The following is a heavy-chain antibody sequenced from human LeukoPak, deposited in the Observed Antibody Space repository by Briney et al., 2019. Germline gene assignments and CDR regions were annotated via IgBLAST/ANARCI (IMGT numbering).Heavy chain of an antibody. CDR1: GYSFTNYW. J-gene: IGHJ4*02. Sequence: GESLKISCEGSGYSFTNYWIGWVRQMPGKGLEGMGIIYPGDSDTRYSPSFQGQVTISADKSISTAYLQWSSLRASDTAMYYCARARYSSNWDFDYWGQGTLVTVSS. V-gene: IGHV5-51*01. D-gene: IGHD6-13*01. CDR2: IYPGDSDT. CDR3: ARARYSSNWDFDY.